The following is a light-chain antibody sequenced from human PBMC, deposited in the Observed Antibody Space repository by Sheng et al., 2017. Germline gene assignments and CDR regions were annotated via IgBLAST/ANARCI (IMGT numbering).Light chain of an antibody. Sequence: EIVLTQSPVTLSLSPGERATLSCRASQSVSSYLAWYQQKPGQAPRLLIYDASKRATGIPARFSGSGSGTDFTLTISSLEPEDFAVYYCQQRSNWPPGLTFGGGTKVEIK. V-gene: IGKV3-11*01. J-gene: IGKJ4*01. CDR2: DAS. CDR1: QSVSSY. CDR3: QQRSNWPPGLT.